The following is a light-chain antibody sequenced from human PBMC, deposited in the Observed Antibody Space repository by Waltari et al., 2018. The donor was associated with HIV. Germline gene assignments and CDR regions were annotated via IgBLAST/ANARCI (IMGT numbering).Light chain of an antibody. J-gene: IGLJ1*01. CDR3: AVWDDSLFGYV. Sequence: QSVLTQPPSASGTPGQRVTVSCPGSSSNLGNNTVSWYQQLPGTAPKLLIHLDDQRPSGVPDRFSGSKSGTSASLAISGLQSEDEADYYCAVWDDSLFGYVFGTGTKVAVL. CDR1: SSNLGNNT. V-gene: IGLV1-44*01. CDR2: LDD.